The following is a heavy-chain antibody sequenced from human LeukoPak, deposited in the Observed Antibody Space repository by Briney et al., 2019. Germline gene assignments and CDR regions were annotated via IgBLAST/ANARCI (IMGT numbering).Heavy chain of an antibody. CDR2: ISSDGLST. D-gene: IGHD3-22*01. J-gene: IGHJ5*02. V-gene: IGHV3-74*01. Sequence: GGSLRLSCAASGFTLSSYWMHWVRQAPGKGLVWVSRISSDGLSTFYANSVKGRFTIARDIAENTLYLQMNNLRDEDTAVYFCARGYDTSGYPDLWGQGTLVTVSS. CDR3: ARGYDTSGYPDL. CDR1: GFTLSSYW.